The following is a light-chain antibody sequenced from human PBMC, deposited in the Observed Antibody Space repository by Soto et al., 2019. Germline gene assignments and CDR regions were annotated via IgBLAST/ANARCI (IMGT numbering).Light chain of an antibody. J-gene: IGKJ1*01. V-gene: IGKV3-15*01. Sequence: EIVMTQSPAPLSVSPGERATLSCRASQSVSNNLAWYQNKPGQAPRLRIYGASTRATGIPARFSGSGSGTEFTLTVSSLQSEDFAFYYCQQYNNWWTFGQGTRVEIK. CDR1: QSVSNN. CDR3: QQYNNWWT. CDR2: GAS.